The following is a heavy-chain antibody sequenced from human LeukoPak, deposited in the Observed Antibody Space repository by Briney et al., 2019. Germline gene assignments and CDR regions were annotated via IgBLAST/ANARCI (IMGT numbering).Heavy chain of an antibody. CDR2: IIPILGIA. Sequence: SVKVSCKASGGTFSSYTISWVRQAPGQGLEWMGRIIPILGIANYAQKFQGRVTITADKSTSTAYMELSSLRSEDTAVYYCARRTAVAATYYYDSSGYYYGDGSFDYWGQGTLVTVSS. V-gene: IGHV1-69*02. CDR1: GGTFSSYT. J-gene: IGHJ4*02. CDR3: ARRTAVAATYYYDSSGYYYGDGSFDY. D-gene: IGHD3-22*01.